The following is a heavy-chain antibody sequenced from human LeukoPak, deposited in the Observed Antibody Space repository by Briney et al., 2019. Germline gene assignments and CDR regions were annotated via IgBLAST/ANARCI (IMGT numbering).Heavy chain of an antibody. D-gene: IGHD3-10*01. CDR3: ARGQGYYYGSGSYYKDNWFDP. Sequence: SETLSLTCAVYGGSFSGYYWSWIRQPPGKGLEWIGEINHSASTNYNPSLKSRVTISVDTSKNQFSLKLSSVTAADTAVYYCARGQGYYYGSGSYYKDNWFDPWGQGTLVTVSS. J-gene: IGHJ5*02. CDR2: INHSAST. V-gene: IGHV4-34*01. CDR1: GGSFSGYY.